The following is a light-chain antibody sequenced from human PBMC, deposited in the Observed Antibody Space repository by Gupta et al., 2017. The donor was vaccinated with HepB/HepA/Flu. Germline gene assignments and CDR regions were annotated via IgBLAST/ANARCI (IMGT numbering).Light chain of an antibody. Sequence: EIVLTQSPGPLSSSPGERATLSCRASQSVSSGYLAWYQQKPGQAPRLLIYGISSRATGIPDRFSGSWSGTDFTLTISRLEPEDFAVYYCQQYGSLLWTFGQGTKVEIK. J-gene: IGKJ1*01. CDR3: QQYGSLLWT. CDR1: QSVSSGY. CDR2: GIS. V-gene: IGKV3-20*01.